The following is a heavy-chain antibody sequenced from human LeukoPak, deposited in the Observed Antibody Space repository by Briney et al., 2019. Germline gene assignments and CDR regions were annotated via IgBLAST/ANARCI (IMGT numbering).Heavy chain of an antibody. CDR1: GGSISSSSYN. J-gene: IGHJ4*02. CDR3: ARIDGSGYYQDYFDY. V-gene: IGHV4-39*01. Sequence: NPSETLSLTCTVSGGSISSSSYNWGWIRQPPGKGLEWIGSFDNSGSTYYNPSLKSRVTISVDTSKNQFSLKLSSVTAADTAVYYCARIDGSGYYQDYFDYWGQGTLVTVSS. D-gene: IGHD3-22*01. CDR2: FDNSGST.